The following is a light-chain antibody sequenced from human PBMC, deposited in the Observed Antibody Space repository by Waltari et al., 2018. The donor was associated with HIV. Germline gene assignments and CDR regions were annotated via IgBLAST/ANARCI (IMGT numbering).Light chain of an antibody. CDR3: LQTYSFPFT. J-gene: IGKJ2*01. CDR1: QGIKTY. V-gene: IGKV1-39*01. Sequence: DIQMTQSPSSLSASIGDRVTLTCRASQGIKTYLSWYKQKPGKAPRLLIHTASRLHAGVPSRFSGSRSGTNFTLTISSLQPEDFATYYCLQTYSFPFTFGHGATVDIK. CDR2: TAS.